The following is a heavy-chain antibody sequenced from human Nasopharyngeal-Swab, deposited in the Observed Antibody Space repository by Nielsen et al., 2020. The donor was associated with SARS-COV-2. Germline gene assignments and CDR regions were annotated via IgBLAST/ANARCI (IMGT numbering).Heavy chain of an antibody. Sequence: ETLSLTCTVSGGSIGSYYWSWIRQPPGKGLEWIGYIYYSGSTNYNPSLKSRVTISVDTSKNQFSLKLSSVTAADTAVYYCARGLHPTYYYYYMDVWGKGTTVTVSS. J-gene: IGHJ6*03. V-gene: IGHV4-59*01. D-gene: IGHD4-11*01. CDR3: ARGLHPTYYYYYMDV. CDR1: GGSIGSYY. CDR2: IYYSGST.